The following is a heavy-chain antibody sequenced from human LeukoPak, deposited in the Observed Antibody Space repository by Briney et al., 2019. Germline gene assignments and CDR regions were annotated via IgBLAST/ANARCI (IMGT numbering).Heavy chain of an antibody. CDR1: GFTFSSYA. J-gene: IGHJ4*02. V-gene: IGHV3-23*01. CDR3: AEGGSGSPFDY. D-gene: IGHD3-10*01. Sequence: GGSLRLSCAASGFTFSSYAMSWVRQAPGKGLEWVSVISGSGGGTYYADSVKGRFTISRDNSKNTLYLQMNSLRAEDTAVYYCAEGGSGSPFDYWGQGTLVTVSS. CDR2: ISGSGGGT.